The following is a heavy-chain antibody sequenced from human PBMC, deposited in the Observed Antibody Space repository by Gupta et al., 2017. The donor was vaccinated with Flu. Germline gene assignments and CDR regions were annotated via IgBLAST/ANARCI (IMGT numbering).Heavy chain of an antibody. CDR3: ARGNEHTYGRACDI. D-gene: IGHD5-18*01. V-gene: IGHV3-74*01. J-gene: IGHJ3*02. CDR2: INGDGTTT. CDR1: GFIFSNHW. Sequence: EVQLVESGGGLIQPGGSLRLSCAASGFIFSNHWMHWVRQAPGKGRMCVSRINGDGTTTGYADSVQGRSTISRDNAKNTLYLQMNSLGDEDTAVYYCARGNEHTYGRACDIWGQGTMVTVSS.